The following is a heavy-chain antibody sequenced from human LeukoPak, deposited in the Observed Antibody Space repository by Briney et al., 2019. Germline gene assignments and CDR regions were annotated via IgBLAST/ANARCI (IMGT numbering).Heavy chain of an antibody. CDR2: ISSSSSTI. D-gene: IGHD1-14*01. CDR3: ATQTVAGGY. V-gene: IGHV3-48*01. Sequence: GGSLRLSCAASGFAFSTYSMNWVRQSPGKGLEWLSYISSSSSTIYYADSVKGRFTISRDNAKNSLYLQMNNLRAEDTAVYYCATQTVAGGYWGQGTLVTVSS. CDR1: GFAFSTYS. J-gene: IGHJ4*02.